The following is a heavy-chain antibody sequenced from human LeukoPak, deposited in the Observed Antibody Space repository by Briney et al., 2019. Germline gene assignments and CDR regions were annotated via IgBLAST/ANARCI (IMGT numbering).Heavy chain of an antibody. CDR3: ARYRGAVAGNYFDY. Sequence: SETLSLTCTVSGGSISSSIYYWGWIRQPPGKGLEWIGSIFYSGSTYYNPSLQSRVTISVDTSKNQFSLKLSSVTATDTAVYYCARYRGAVAGNYFDYWGQGTMVTVSS. CDR1: GGSISSSIYY. V-gene: IGHV4-39*01. J-gene: IGHJ4*02. CDR2: IFYSGST. D-gene: IGHD6-19*01.